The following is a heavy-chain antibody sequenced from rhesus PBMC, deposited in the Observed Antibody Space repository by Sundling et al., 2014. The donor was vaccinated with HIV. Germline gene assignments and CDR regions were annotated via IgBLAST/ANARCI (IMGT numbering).Heavy chain of an antibody. CDR2: IYSGGAS. D-gene: IGHD4-4*01. CDR1: GGSISDSYR. J-gene: IGHJ4*01. V-gene: IGHV4-106*01. CDR3: ARMVGLYFDY. Sequence: QVQLQESGPGVVKPSETLSLTCAVSGGSISDSYRWSWIRQSPGKGLEWIGNIYSGGASFLKPSLKSRVTLSLDTSKNQFALNLNSVTAADTAVYYCARMVGLYFDYWGQGVLVTVSS.